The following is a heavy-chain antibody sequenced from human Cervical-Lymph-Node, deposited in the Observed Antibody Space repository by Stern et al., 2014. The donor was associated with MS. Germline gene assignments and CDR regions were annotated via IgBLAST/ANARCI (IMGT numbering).Heavy chain of an antibody. D-gene: IGHD3-16*01. Sequence: VQLEESGGGVVQPGRSLRLSCAASGFTFSSYGMHWVRQAPGKGLEWVTVIWHDGSIKQYADSVMGRFTISKDNDRSTLHLQMNSLRAEDTVVYYCARGGLWGAYAPMDVWGQGTTVTVSS. V-gene: IGHV3-33*01. CDR2: IWHDGSIK. CDR3: ARGGLWGAYAPMDV. CDR1: GFTFSSYG. J-gene: IGHJ6*02.